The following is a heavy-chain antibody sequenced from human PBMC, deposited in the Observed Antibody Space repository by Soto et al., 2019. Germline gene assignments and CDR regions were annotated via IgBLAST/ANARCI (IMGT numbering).Heavy chain of an antibody. Sequence: QVQLVESGGGVVQPGRSLRLSCAASGFTFSSYGMHWVRQAPGKGLGWVAVISYDGSNKYYADSVKGRFTISRDNSKNTLYLQMNSLRAEDTAVYYCAKDQLRGVRGVITYYCGMDVWGQGTTVTVSS. CDR1: GFTFSSYG. CDR2: ISYDGSNK. D-gene: IGHD3-10*01. CDR3: AKDQLRGVRGVITYYCGMDV. J-gene: IGHJ6*02. V-gene: IGHV3-30*18.